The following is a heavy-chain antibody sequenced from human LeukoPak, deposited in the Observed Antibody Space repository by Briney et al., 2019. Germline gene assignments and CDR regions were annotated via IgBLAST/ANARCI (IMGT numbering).Heavy chain of an antibody. Sequence: GGSLRLSCAASGFTFSNYWMHWVRQVPGKGLVWVSRINVDGSVKSYADSVKGRFTISRDNAKNTVSLQMNSLRAEDTAVYYCVRDLILVDTPGDDFDYWGRGALVTVSS. J-gene: IGHJ4*02. D-gene: IGHD4-23*01. CDR2: INVDGSVK. CDR3: VRDLILVDTPGDDFDY. V-gene: IGHV3-74*01. CDR1: GFTFSNYW.